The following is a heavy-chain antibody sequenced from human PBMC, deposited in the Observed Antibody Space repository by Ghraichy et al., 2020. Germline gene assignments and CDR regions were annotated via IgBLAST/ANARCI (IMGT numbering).Heavy chain of an antibody. CDR1: GFTFSSYS. CDR2: ISSSSSYI. Sequence: LTCAASGFTFSSYSMNWVRQAPGKELEWVSSISSSSSYIYYADSVKGRFTISRDNAKNSLYLQMNSLRAEDTAVYYCARDTPYSSSWYEGGYGMDVWGQGTTVTVSS. J-gene: IGHJ6*02. CDR3: ARDTPYSSSWYEGGYGMDV. D-gene: IGHD6-13*01. V-gene: IGHV3-21*01.